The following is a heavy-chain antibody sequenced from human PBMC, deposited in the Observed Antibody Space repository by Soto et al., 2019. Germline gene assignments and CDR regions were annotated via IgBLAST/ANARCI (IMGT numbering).Heavy chain of an antibody. D-gene: IGHD2-15*01. Sequence: QVQLVESGGGVVQPGRSLRLSCAASGFTFSSHAMHWVRQAPGKGLEWVAIISYDGSSQYYADSVKGRFTISRDNSKNTLYLQMNSLRAEDTALYYCAKDRGTYCSGSTCYLFDYWGQGTLVTVSS. CDR1: GFTFSSHA. V-gene: IGHV3-30*04. CDR3: AKDRGTYCSGSTCYLFDY. J-gene: IGHJ4*02. CDR2: ISYDGSSQ.